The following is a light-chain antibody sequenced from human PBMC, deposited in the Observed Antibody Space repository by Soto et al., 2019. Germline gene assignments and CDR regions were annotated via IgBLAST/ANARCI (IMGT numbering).Light chain of an antibody. CDR1: SSNIGAGYD. CDR3: QSYATGLSVLYV. Sequence: QSVLTQPPSVSGGPGQRVTISCTGSSSNIGAGYDVHWYQQLPGTAPKLLIYGNNNRPSGVPDRFSGSKSGTSASLAVTGLQAEDEADYYCQSYATGLSVLYVFGTRTKVTVL. CDR2: GNN. V-gene: IGLV1-40*01. J-gene: IGLJ1*01.